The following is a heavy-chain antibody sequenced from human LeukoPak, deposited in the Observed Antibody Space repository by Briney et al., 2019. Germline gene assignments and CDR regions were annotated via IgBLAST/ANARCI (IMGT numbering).Heavy chain of an antibody. J-gene: IGHJ4*02. D-gene: IGHD5-24*01. CDR1: GGSISSGAYY. CDR2: IYHSGST. Sequence: SQTLSLTCTVSGGSISSGAYYWSWVRQPPGKGLEWIGYIYHSGSTYYNPSLKSRVTISVYRSKNQFSLKLTSVTAADTAVYYCARDPDGYKFFDNWGRGSPVIVSS. CDR3: ARDPDGYKFFDN. V-gene: IGHV4-30-2*01.